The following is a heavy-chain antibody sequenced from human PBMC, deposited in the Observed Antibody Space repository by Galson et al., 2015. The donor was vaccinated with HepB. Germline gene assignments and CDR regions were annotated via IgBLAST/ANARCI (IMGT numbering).Heavy chain of an antibody. J-gene: IGHJ6*03. CDR2: IYISGGT. D-gene: IGHD6-13*01. V-gene: IGHV4-61*02. CDR1: GGSISSGSYY. CDR3: ARQLDHYYYYMDV. Sequence: TLSLTCGVSGGSISSGSYYWSWMRQPAGKGLEWIGRIYISGGTNYNPSLKSRVTMSVDTSKNQFSLKLTSVTAADTAVYYCARQLDHYYYYMDVWGKGTTVTVSS.